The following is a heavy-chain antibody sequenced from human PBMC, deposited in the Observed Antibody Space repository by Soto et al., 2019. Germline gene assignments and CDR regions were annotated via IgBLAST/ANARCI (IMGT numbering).Heavy chain of an antibody. CDR3: ARDASSSWSYYYYGMDV. CDR1: GFTFSSYG. V-gene: IGHV3-33*01. D-gene: IGHD6-13*01. Sequence: QVQLVESGGGVVQPGRSLRLSCAASGFTFSSYGMHWVRQAPGKGLEWVAVIWYDGSNKYYADSVKGRFTNSRDNSKNTLYLQMNSLRAEDTAVYYCARDASSSWSYYYYGMDVWGQGTTVTVSS. CDR2: IWYDGSNK. J-gene: IGHJ6*02.